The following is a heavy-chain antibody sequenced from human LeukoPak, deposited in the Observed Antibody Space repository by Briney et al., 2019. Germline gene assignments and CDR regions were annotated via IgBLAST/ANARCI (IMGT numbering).Heavy chain of an antibody. CDR1: GGSISSGSYY. D-gene: IGHD4-17*01. CDR2: LYCGST. CDR3: ARSSGSSDYGN. V-gene: IGHV4-39*07. Sequence: PSETLSLTCTVSGGSISSGSYYWGWIRQPPGKGLEWIGSLYCGSTSYNPSLKSRVTISRDTSKNQFSLRLNSVTAGDTAVYYCARSSGSSDYGNWGQGTLVTVSS. J-gene: IGHJ4*02.